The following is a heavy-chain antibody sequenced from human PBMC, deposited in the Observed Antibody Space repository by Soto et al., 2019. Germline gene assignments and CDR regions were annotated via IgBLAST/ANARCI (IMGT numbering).Heavy chain of an antibody. CDR1: GFTFSSYG. CDR2: IWYDGSNK. V-gene: IGHV3-33*01. CDR3: ARDPNYYYGSGSYYPVYNWFDP. D-gene: IGHD3-10*01. J-gene: IGHJ5*02. Sequence: QVQLVESGGGVVQPGRSLRLSCAASGFTFSSYGMHWVRQAPGKGLEWGAVIWYDGSNKYYADSVKGRFTISRDNSKNTLYLQMNSLRAEDTAVYYCARDPNYYYGSGSYYPVYNWFDPWGQGTLVTVSS.